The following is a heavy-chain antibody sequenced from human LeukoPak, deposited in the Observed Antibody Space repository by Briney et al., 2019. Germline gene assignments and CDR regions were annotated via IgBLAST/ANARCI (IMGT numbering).Heavy chain of an antibody. CDR1: GFAFSFFA. V-gene: IGHV3-66*01. Sequence: PGGSLRLSCEASGFAFSFFAMSWLRQAPGKGLEWVSTINRDGPTFHADSVKGRFTISRDNSRNTLYLQMNSLRAEDTAVYYCGRGGYDMYDWGQGTTVSVSS. CDR3: GRGGYDMYD. CDR2: INRDGPT. D-gene: IGHD2-2*01. J-gene: IGHJ6*02.